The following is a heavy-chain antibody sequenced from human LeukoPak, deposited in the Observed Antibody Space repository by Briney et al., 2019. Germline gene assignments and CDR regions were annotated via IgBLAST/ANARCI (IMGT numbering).Heavy chain of an antibody. D-gene: IGHD6-19*01. CDR2: IYPADSDT. CDR3: ARMMGSGWLGGWGLDV. Sequence: GESLKISCKDSGYNFTNFWIAWVRQMPGQGLEWMGIIYPADSDTRYSPSFQGQVTISADKSISTAYLQWSSLKASDTAMYYCARMMGSGWLGGWGLDVWGQGTTVTVSS. V-gene: IGHV5-51*01. J-gene: IGHJ6*02. CDR1: GYNFTNFW.